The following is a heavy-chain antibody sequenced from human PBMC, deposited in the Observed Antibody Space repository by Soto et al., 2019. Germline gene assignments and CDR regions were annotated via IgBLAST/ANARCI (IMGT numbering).Heavy chain of an antibody. CDR3: ARAGVVVPANYHYYMDV. CDR2: ISSSSSYI. D-gene: IGHD2-2*01. Sequence: EVQLVESGGGLVKPAGSLRPSCAASGFTFSSYSMNWVRQAPGKGLEWVSSISSSSSYIYYADPVKGRFTISRDNAKNKLYMQMNRLRDEDTAVYYCARAGVVVPANYHYYMDVWGKGTTVTVSS. V-gene: IGHV3-21*01. CDR1: GFTFSSYS. J-gene: IGHJ6*03.